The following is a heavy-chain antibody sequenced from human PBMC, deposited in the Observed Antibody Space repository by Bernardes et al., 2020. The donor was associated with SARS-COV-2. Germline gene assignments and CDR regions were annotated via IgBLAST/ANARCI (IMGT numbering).Heavy chain of an antibody. J-gene: IGHJ4*02. CDR2: ISPKSGAT. D-gene: IGHD3-22*01. CDR3: ARTYYYDRGGDSLFDH. CDR1: GHTFSDYY. V-gene: IGHV1-2*02. Sequence: ASVKVSCKASGHTFSDYYIHWLRQAPGQGLEWMGWISPKSGATNYAQKFQGRVTMTRDTSINTDYMELSRLTSDDTAVYYCARTYYYDRGGDSLFDHWGQGTLVTVSS.